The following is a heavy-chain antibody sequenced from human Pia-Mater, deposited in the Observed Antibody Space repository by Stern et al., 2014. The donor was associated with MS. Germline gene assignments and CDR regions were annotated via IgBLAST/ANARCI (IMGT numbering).Heavy chain of an antibody. V-gene: IGHV1-2*02. Sequence: QVQLVQSGAEVKKPGASVKVSCKTSGYIFTGYYIHWVRQAPGQVLEWMAWSNPNTGGTKYAQKFQGRVTMSRDTSINTAYVELSSLTSDDTAVYYCARDQRGITIFGVVTDYYYLGMDVWGQGTTVTVSS. CDR1: GYIFTGYY. J-gene: IGHJ6*02. D-gene: IGHD3-3*01. CDR2: SNPNTGGT. CDR3: ARDQRGITIFGVVTDYYYLGMDV.